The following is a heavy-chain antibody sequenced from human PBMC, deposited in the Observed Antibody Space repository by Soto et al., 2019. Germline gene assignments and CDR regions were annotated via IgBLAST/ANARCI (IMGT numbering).Heavy chain of an antibody. CDR3: AGVHGGTMVRGGSSWDWFDS. J-gene: IGHJ5*01. Sequence: TLSLTCAVSGGSISSGGYSGSWIRQPPEKGLEWIGYIYHSGSTDYHPSLKSRVTISVDRSTNQFFLKLSSRTAADTAGDYCAGVHGGTMVRGGSSWDWFDSWGQGTLGTVSA. D-gene: IGHD3-10*01. CDR2: IYHSGST. V-gene: IGHV4-30-2*01. CDR1: GGSISSGGYS.